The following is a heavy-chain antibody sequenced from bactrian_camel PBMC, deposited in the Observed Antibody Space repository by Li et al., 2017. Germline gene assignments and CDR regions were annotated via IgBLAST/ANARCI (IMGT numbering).Heavy chain of an antibody. D-gene: IGHD6*01. V-gene: IGHV3S53*01. Sequence: VQLVESGGGSVQAGGSLRLSCTASGFTTYSYYFMAWFRQAPGKEREGVAAIDSDGRTSYADSAKGRFTVSQDNAKKTVYLQMNSLKPEDTAIYYCAASWAPQTSIHGPEEADFGVWGQGTQVTVS. CDR2: IDSDGRT. J-gene: IGHJ6*01. CDR1: GFTTYSYYF. CDR3: AASWAPQTSIHGPEEADFGV.